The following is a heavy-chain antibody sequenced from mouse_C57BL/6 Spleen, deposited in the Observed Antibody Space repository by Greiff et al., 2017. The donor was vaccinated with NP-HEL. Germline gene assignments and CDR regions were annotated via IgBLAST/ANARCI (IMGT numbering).Heavy chain of an antibody. CDR3: ARGDSNYFDY. Sequence: QVQLQQPGAELVMPGASVKLSCKASGYTFTSYWMPWVKQRPGQGLEWIGEIDPSDSYTNYNQKFKGKSTLTVDKSSSTAYMQLSSLTSEDSAVYYCARGDSNYFDYWGQGTTLTVSS. CDR1: GYTFTSYW. D-gene: IGHD2-5*01. CDR2: IDPSDSYT. V-gene: IGHV1-69*01. J-gene: IGHJ2*01.